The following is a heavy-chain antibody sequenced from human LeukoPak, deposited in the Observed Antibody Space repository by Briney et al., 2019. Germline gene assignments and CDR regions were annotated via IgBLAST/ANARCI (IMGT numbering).Heavy chain of an antibody. J-gene: IGHJ4*02. Sequence: GGSLRLSCAVSGFTFSDHYMDWVRQAPGKGLEWVGRSRNRAKSYTTDYAASVKGRFTITRDDSKSTLYLQMNSLETEDTAVYYCSRDATGDHWGQGTLVSVSS. CDR3: SRDATGDH. V-gene: IGHV3-72*01. CDR2: SRNRAKSYTT. CDR1: GFTFSDHY.